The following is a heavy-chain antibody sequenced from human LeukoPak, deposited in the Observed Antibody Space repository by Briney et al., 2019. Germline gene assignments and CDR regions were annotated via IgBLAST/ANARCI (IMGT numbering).Heavy chain of an antibody. D-gene: IGHD2-2*02. V-gene: IGHV3-53*01. CDR1: GFTASSNY. CDR3: ARVYCSSTSCYSYYYYYMDV. Sequence: PGGSLRLSCAASGFTASSNYMSWVRQAPGKGLEWVSVIYSGGSTYYADSVKGRFTISRDNSKNTLYLQMNSLRAEDTAVYYCARVYCSSTSCYSYYYYYMDVWGKGTTATVSS. CDR2: IYSGGST. J-gene: IGHJ6*03.